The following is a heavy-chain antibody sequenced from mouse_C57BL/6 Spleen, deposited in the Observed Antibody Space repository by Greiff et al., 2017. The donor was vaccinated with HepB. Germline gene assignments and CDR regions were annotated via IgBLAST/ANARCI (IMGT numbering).Heavy chain of an antibody. D-gene: IGHD2-4*01. V-gene: IGHV1-22*01. CDR3: ARPLYYDYGGGFAY. CDR1: GYTFTDYN. CDR2: INPNNGGT. Sequence: EVKLQESGPELVKPGASVKMSCKASGYTFTDYNMHWVKQSHGKSLEWIGYINPNNGGTSYNQKFKGKATLTVNKSSSTAYMELRSLTSEDSAVYYCARPLYYDYGGGFAYWGQGTLVTVSA. J-gene: IGHJ3*01.